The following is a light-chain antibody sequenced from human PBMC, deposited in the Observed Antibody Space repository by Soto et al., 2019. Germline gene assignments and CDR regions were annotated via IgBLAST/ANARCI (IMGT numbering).Light chain of an antibody. V-gene: IGKV1-9*01. CDR1: QGISSY. CDR2: AAS. Sequence: IQLTQSPSSLSASVGDRVTITCRASQGISSYLAWYQQKPGKAPKLLIYAASTLQSGVPSRFSGSGSGTEFTLTISSLQPEDFATYDCQQLNSYPYTFGQGTKLEIK. CDR3: QQLNSYPYT. J-gene: IGKJ2*01.